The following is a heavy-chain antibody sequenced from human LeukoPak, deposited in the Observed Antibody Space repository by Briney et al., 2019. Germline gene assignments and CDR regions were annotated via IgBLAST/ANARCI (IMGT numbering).Heavy chain of an antibody. V-gene: IGHV1-2*02. Sequence: ASVKVSCKASGGTFSSYAISWVRQAPGQGLEWMGWINPNSGGTNYAQKFQGRVTMTRDTSISTAYMELSRLRSDDTAVYYCATTTVTTRPYYYYMDVWGKGTTVTVSS. CDR3: ATTTVTTRPYYYYMDV. CDR1: GGTFSSYA. J-gene: IGHJ6*03. CDR2: INPNSGGT. D-gene: IGHD4-17*01.